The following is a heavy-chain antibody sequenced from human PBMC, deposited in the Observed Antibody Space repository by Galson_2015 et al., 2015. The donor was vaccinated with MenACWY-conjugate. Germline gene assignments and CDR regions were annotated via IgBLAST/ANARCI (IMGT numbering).Heavy chain of an antibody. Sequence: SLRLSCAASGFTLRTYWMHWVRHAPGKGLLWVSRSNSDESASSYADSVRGRFTISRDNSKNTLSLQMNSLRAEDTAVYYCTRDSWGGGANWGQGTLVTVSS. CDR2: SNSDESAS. J-gene: IGHJ4*02. V-gene: IGHV3-74*01. CDR3: TRDSWGGGAN. D-gene: IGHD3-16*01. CDR1: GFTLRTYW.